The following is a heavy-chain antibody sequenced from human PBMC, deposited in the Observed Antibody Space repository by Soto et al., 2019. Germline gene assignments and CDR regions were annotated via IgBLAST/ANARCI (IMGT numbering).Heavy chain of an antibody. CDR2: ISSSSSYI. D-gene: IGHD4-17*01. CDR3: ARAYDYGDYVWWFDP. CDR1: GFTFSSYS. Sequence: EVQLVESGGGLVKPGGSLRLSCAASGFTFSSYSMNWVRQAPGKGLEWVSSISSSSSYIYYADSVKGRFTISRDNAKNSLYRQMNSLRAEDTAVYYCARAYDYGDYVWWFDPWGQGTLVTVSS. J-gene: IGHJ5*02. V-gene: IGHV3-21*01.